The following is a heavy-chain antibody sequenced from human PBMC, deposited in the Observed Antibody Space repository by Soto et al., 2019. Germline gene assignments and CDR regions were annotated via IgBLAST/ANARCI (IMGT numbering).Heavy chain of an antibody. CDR2: IYHSGST. D-gene: IGHD3-22*01. V-gene: IGHV4-4*02. Sequence: SATLYLTGSVSGCSIRMSNVWSLVRQPPGKGLEWIGEIYHSGSTDYNPSLKSRVTISVDKSKNQFSLKLSSVTAADTAVYYCARAYRITMIVVVDHEWFDPGGQGTLVTVS. CDR3: ARAYRITMIVVVDHEWFDP. CDR1: GCSIRMSNV. J-gene: IGHJ5*02.